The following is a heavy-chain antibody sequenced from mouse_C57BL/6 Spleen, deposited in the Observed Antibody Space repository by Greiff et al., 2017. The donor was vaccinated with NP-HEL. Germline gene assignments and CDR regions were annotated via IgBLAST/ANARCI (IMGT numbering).Heavy chain of an antibody. Sequence: VQLQQPGAELVMPGASVKLSCKASGYTFTSYWMHWVKQRPGQGLEWIGEIDPSDSYTNYNQKFKGKSTLTVDKSSSTAYMQLSSLTSEDSAVYYCARGSSLFAYWGQGTLVTVSA. CDR3: ARGSSLFAY. D-gene: IGHD1-1*01. CDR2: IDPSDSYT. V-gene: IGHV1-69*01. J-gene: IGHJ3*01. CDR1: GYTFTSYW.